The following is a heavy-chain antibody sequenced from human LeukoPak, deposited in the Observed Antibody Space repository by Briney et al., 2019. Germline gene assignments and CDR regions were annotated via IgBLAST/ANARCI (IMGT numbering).Heavy chain of an antibody. V-gene: IGHV3-11*05. CDR2: ISSSSSYT. CDR1: GFTFSDYY. D-gene: IGHD4-23*01. J-gene: IGHJ3*02. Sequence: PGGSLRLSCAASGFTFSDYYMSWIRQAPGKGLEWVSYISSSSSYTNYADSVKGRFTISRDNAKNSLYLQMNSLRAEDTAVYYCARDRTVVTPGDALDIWGQGTMVTVSS. CDR3: ARDRTVVTPGDALDI.